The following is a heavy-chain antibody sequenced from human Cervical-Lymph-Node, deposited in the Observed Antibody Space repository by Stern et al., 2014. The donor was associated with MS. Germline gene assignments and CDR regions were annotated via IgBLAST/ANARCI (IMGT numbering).Heavy chain of an antibody. Sequence: QVQLVQSGAEVKKPGSSVKVSCKASGGTFSSYAINWVRQAPGQGPEWMGGVIPIFGTANYAQKFQGRVTIPADESTSTAYMELSSLRSEDTAVYYCARDSRHYDASYYFDSWGQGTLVTVSS. CDR3: ARDSRHYDASYYFDS. J-gene: IGHJ4*02. CDR1: GGTFSSYA. V-gene: IGHV1-69*01. D-gene: IGHD3-16*01. CDR2: VIPIFGTA.